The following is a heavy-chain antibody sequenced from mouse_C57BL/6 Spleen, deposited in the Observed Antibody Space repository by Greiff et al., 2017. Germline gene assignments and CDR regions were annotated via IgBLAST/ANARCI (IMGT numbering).Heavy chain of an antibody. CDR1: GYTFTSYW. J-gene: IGHJ4*01. CDR3: ARFSYGSSYYAMDY. V-gene: IGHV1-59*01. Sequence: QVQLQQPGAELVRPGTSVKLSCKASGYTFTSYWMHWVKQRPGQGLEWIGVIDPSDSYTNYNQKFKGKATLTVDTSSSTAYMQLSSLTSEDSAVYYCARFSYGSSYYAMDYWGQGTSVTVSS. CDR2: IDPSDSYT. D-gene: IGHD1-1*01.